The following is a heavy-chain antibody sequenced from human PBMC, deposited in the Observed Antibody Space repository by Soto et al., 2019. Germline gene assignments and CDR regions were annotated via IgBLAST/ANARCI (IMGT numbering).Heavy chain of an antibody. Sequence: PGGSLRLSCAASGFTFSNYAMNWVRPAPGKGLEWVSAISGSGGTTYYADSVKGRFTISRDNSKNTLYLQMNSLRADDTAVYYCAKVPFRPYYFDYWGLGTLVTVSS. V-gene: IGHV3-23*01. CDR3: AKVPFRPYYFDY. CDR1: GFTFSNYA. CDR2: ISGSGGTT. J-gene: IGHJ4*02.